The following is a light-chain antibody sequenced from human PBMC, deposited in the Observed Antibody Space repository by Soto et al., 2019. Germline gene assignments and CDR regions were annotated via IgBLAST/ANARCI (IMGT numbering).Light chain of an antibody. V-gene: IGKV1-5*03. CDR1: QSISSW. Sequence: IQMTQFPSTLSASVGDIVTITCRASQSISSWLAWYQQKPGKAPKVLIYRASTLESGVPSRFSGSGSGTEFTLTITSLQPDDFAVYYCQQRSNWPWLTFGGGTKVDI. CDR2: RAS. J-gene: IGKJ4*01. CDR3: QQRSNWPWLT.